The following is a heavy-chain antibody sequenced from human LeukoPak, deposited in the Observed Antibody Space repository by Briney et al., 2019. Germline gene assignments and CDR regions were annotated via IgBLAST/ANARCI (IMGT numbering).Heavy chain of an antibody. J-gene: IGHJ4*02. CDR2: INPNSGGT. D-gene: IGHD5-24*01. Sequence: ASVKVSCKASGYTFTGYYMHWVRQAPGQGLEWMGWINPNSGGTNYAQKFQGRVTMTRDTSISTAYMELRSLRSDDTAVYYCARGLQDGYNSPTLYFDYWGQGTLVTVSS. CDR3: ARGLQDGYNSPTLYFDY. CDR1: GYTFTGYY. V-gene: IGHV1-2*02.